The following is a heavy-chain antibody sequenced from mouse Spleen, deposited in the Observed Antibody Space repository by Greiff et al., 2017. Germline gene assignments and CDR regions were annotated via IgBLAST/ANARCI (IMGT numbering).Heavy chain of an antibody. CDR1: GYTFTDYE. D-gene: IGHD4-1*01. CDR2: IDPETGGT. Sequence: QVQLQQSGAELVRPGASVTLSCKASGYTFTDYEMHWVKQTPVHGLEWIGAIDPETGGTAYNQKFKGKAILTADKSSSTAYMELRSLTSEDSAVYYCTGTGTSYYFDYWGQGTTLTVSS. CDR3: TGTGTSYYFDY. J-gene: IGHJ2*01. V-gene: IGHV1-15*01.